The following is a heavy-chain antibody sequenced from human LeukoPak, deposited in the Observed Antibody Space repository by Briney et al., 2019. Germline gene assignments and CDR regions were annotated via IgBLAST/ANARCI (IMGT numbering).Heavy chain of an antibody. CDR2: ISSTGNYI. D-gene: IGHD1-7*01. V-gene: IGHV3-21*01. CDR3: TREGMGTSFSAWFHP. J-gene: IGHJ5*01. Sequence: PGRSLRLSCAASGFIFSDYDMNWVRQAPGKGLEWLSSISSTGNYIYDAESVKGRFTISRDNGKKSLSLEMNSLRDEDTAVYYCTREGMGTSFSAWFHPWGQGTLVTVSS. CDR1: GFIFSDYD.